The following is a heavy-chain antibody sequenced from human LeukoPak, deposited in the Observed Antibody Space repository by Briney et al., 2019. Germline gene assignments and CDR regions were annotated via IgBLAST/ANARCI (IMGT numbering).Heavy chain of an antibody. J-gene: IGHJ4*02. CDR2: IYHSGST. Sequence: SETLSLTCAVSGGSISSGGYSWSWVRQPPGKGLEWIGYIYHSGSTYYNPSLKSRVTISVDRSKNQFSLKLSSVTAADTAVYYCASSNYDFWSGHFDYWGQGTLVTVSS. V-gene: IGHV4-30-2*01. D-gene: IGHD3-3*01. CDR1: GGSISSGGYS. CDR3: ASSNYDFWSGHFDY.